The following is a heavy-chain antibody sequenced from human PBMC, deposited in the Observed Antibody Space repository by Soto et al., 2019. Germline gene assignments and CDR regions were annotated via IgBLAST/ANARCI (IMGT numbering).Heavy chain of an antibody. CDR1: GYTFTSYG. Sequence: ASVKVSCKASGYTFTSYGISWVRQAPGQGLEWMGWISAYNGNTNYAQKLQGRVTMTTDTSTSTAYMELRSLRSDDTAVYYCARVLSKDPLSQSHNWFDPWGQGTLVTVSS. CDR3: ARVLSKDPLSQSHNWFDP. J-gene: IGHJ5*02. D-gene: IGHD3-16*02. CDR2: ISAYNGNT. V-gene: IGHV1-18*01.